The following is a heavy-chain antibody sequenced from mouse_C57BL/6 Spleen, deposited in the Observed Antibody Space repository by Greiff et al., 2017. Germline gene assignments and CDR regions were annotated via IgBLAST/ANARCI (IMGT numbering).Heavy chain of an antibody. CDR3: ARWGLRHAMDY. CDR2: IYPGDGDT. D-gene: IGHD2-2*01. Sequence: QVQLKESGAELVKPGASVKISCKASGYAFSSYWMNWVKQRPGKGLEWIGQIYPGDGDTNYNGKFKGKATLTADKSSSTAYMQLSSLTSEDSAVYFCARWGLRHAMDYWGQGTSVTVSS. CDR1: GYAFSSYW. V-gene: IGHV1-80*01. J-gene: IGHJ4*01.